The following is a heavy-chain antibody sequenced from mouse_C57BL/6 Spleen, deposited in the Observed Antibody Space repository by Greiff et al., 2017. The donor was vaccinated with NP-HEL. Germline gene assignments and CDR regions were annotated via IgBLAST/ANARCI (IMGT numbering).Heavy chain of an antibody. Sequence: QVQLKESGAELARPGASVKLSCKASGYTFTSYGISWVKQRTGQGLEWIGEIYPRSGNTYYNEKFKGKATLTADKSSSTAYMELRSLTSEDSAVYFCAGITTVVAGGAMDYWGQGTSVTVSS. V-gene: IGHV1-81*01. CDR2: IYPRSGNT. D-gene: IGHD1-1*01. CDR3: AGITTVVAGGAMDY. CDR1: GYTFTSYG. J-gene: IGHJ4*01.